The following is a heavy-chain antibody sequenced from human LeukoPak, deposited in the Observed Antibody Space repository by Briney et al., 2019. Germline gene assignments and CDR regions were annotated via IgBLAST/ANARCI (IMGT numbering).Heavy chain of an antibody. CDR3: ASYGSGSYWYYYYGMDV. Sequence: SETLSLTCVVYGGSFRDYYWSWIRQPPGKGLQWIGEINHGGNTNYNPSLKSRVTISVDTSKNQFSLQLSSVTAADTAVYYCASYGSGSYWYYYYGMDVWGQGTTVTVSS. CDR2: INHGGNT. D-gene: IGHD3-10*01. CDR1: GGSFRDYY. V-gene: IGHV4-34*01. J-gene: IGHJ6*02.